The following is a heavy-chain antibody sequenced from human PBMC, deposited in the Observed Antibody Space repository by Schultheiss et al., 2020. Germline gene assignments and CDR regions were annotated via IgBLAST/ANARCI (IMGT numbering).Heavy chain of an antibody. V-gene: IGHV4-34*01. Sequence: GSLRLSCAASGFTFSSYEMNWVRQAPGKGLEWIGEINHSGSTNYNPSLKSRVTISVDTSKNQFSLKLSSVTAADTAVYYCARGQGHGSVEMATTRHPYDYWGQGTLVTVSS. J-gene: IGHJ4*02. D-gene: IGHD5-24*01. CDR2: INHSGST. CDR1: GFTFSSYE. CDR3: ARGQGHGSVEMATTRHPYDY.